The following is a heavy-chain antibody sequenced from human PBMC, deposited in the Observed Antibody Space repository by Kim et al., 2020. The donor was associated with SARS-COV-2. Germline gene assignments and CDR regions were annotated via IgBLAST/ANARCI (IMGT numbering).Heavy chain of an antibody. CDR2: T. D-gene: IGHD1-7*01. J-gene: IGHJ4*02. V-gene: IGHV4-34*01. CDR3: ARGGTGTSHDY. Sequence: TNYNPSLKSRVTISVDTSKNQFSLKLSSVTAADTAVYYCARGGTGTSHDYWGQGTLVTVSS.